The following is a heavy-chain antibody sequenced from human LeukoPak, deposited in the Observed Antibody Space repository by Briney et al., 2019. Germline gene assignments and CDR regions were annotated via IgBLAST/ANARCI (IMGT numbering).Heavy chain of an antibody. CDR1: GGSISSYY. V-gene: IGHV4-59*08. D-gene: IGHD3-22*01. J-gene: IGHJ4*02. Sequence: SETLSLTCTVSGGSISSYYWSWLRQPPGKGLEWIGYIYYSGSTNYNPSLKSRVTISVDTSKNQFSLKLSSVTAADTAVYYCARHNGDSSGYAYFDYWGQGTLVTVSS. CDR3: ARHNGDSSGYAYFDY. CDR2: IYYSGST.